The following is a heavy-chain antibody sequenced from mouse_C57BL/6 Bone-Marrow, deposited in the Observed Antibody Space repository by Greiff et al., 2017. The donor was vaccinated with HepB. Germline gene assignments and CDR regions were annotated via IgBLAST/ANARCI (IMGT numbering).Heavy chain of an antibody. D-gene: IGHD1-1*01. CDR3: ARDLRDYYCYWYFDV. CDR1: GYSITSGYY. Sequence: EVKLMESGPGLVKPSQSLSLTCSVTGYSITSGYYWNWIRQFPGNKLEWMGYISYDGSNNYNPSLKNRISITRDTSKNQFFLKLNSVTTEDTATYYCARDLRDYYCYWYFDVWGTGTTVTVSS. V-gene: IGHV3-6*01. J-gene: IGHJ1*03. CDR2: ISYDGSN.